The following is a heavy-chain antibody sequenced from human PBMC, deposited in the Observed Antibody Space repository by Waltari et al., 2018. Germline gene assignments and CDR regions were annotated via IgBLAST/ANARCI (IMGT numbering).Heavy chain of an antibody. Sequence: QVQLQESGPGLVKPSQTLSLTCTVPGGSISSGGYYWSWIRQHPGTGLEWIGSIYYSGSTYYNPSLKSRVTISVDTSKNQFSLKLSSVTAADTAVYYCARVLLETARGNYYYYGMDVWGQGTTVTVSS. V-gene: IGHV4-31*03. J-gene: IGHJ6*02. CDR3: ARVLLETARGNYYYYGMDV. CDR2: IYYSGST. D-gene: IGHD5-18*01. CDR1: GGSISSGGYY.